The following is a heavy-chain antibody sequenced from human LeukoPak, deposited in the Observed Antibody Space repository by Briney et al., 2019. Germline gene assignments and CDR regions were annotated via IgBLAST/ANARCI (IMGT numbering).Heavy chain of an antibody. V-gene: IGHV3-66*01. J-gene: IGHJ4*02. Sequence: GGSLRLPCAASGFTVSSDYMNWVRQAPGKGLEWVSVIYSGGETFYADSVKGRFTISRDNSKNTLYLQMNSLRAEDTAVYYCASGRYDSIFDYWGQGTLVTVSS. D-gene: IGHD3-22*01. CDR3: ASGRYDSIFDY. CDR2: IYSGGET. CDR1: GFTVSSDY.